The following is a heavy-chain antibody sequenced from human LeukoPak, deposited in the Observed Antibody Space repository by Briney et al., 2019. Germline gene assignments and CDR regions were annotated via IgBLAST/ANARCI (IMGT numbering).Heavy chain of an antibody. Sequence: QPGGSLRLSCAASGFTFSSYAMSWVRQAPGEGLEWVSAISGSGGSTYYADSVKGRITISRDNSKNTLYLQMNSLRAEDTAVYCCAKRGYYYDSSGYYYFDYWGQGTLVTVSS. CDR3: AKRGYYYDSSGYYYFDY. CDR1: GFTFSSYA. CDR2: ISGSGGST. V-gene: IGHV3-23*01. D-gene: IGHD3-22*01. J-gene: IGHJ4*02.